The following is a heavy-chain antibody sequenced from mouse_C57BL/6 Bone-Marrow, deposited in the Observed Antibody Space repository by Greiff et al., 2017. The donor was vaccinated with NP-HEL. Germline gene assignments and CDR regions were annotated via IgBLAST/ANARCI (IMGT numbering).Heavy chain of an antibody. CDR2: IHPFDSDT. CDR3: AIKGLPYYYAMDY. CDR1: GYTFTSYW. V-gene: IGHV1-74*01. Sequence: QVQLQQSGAELVKPGASVKVPCKASGYTFTSYWMHLVKQRPGQALVWIGRIHPFDSDTNYIPKFKGKATLTVDKSASTAYMQLSGLTSEESAVYYCAIKGLPYYYAMDYWGEGTSDSVSS. D-gene: IGHD3-3*01. J-gene: IGHJ4*01.